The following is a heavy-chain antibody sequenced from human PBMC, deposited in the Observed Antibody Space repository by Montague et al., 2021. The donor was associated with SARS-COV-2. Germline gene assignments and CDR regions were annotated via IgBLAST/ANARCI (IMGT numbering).Heavy chain of an antibody. D-gene: IGHD1-26*01. Sequence: SLRLSCAASGFTFSSYAMHWVRQAPGKGLEWVALISYDGSNKYYADSVKSRFTISRDNSKNTLYLQMNSLRAEDTAVYYCARDSGSSFDPWGQGTLVTVSS. J-gene: IGHJ5*02. CDR2: ISYDGSNK. CDR1: GFTFSSYA. V-gene: IGHV3-30*04. CDR3: ARDSGSSFDP.